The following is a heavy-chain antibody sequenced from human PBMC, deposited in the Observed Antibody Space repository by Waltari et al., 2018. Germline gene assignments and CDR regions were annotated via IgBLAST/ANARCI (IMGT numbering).Heavy chain of an antibody. CDR3: ATVRY. J-gene: IGHJ4*02. Sequence: EVQLVESGGGLVQPGGSLSLFCAASGFPFSSYWMNWVRQAPGKGLEWVANIKQDGSEIVYVDSVKGRFSISRDNARNSLYLQMNSLRAEDTAVYYCATVRYWGQGTLVTVSS. V-gene: IGHV3-7*01. CDR2: IKQDGSEI. CDR1: GFPFSSYW.